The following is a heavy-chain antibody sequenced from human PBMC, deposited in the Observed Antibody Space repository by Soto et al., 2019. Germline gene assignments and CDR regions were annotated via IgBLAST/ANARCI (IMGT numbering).Heavy chain of an antibody. D-gene: IGHD3-3*01. CDR1: GFTFSSYA. CDR3: AKVFVFTIREGFDY. J-gene: IGHJ4*02. V-gene: IGHV3-23*01. Sequence: EVQLLESGGGLVQPGGSLRLSCAASGFTFSSYAMSWVRQAPGKGLEWVSAITGSGDSTYYAASVKGRFTVSRDNSKSTLYLQMNSLRAEDTAVYYCAKVFVFTIREGFDYWGLGTLVTVSS. CDR2: ITGSGDST.